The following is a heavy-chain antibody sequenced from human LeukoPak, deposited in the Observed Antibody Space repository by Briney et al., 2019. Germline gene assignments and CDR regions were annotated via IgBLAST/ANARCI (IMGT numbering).Heavy chain of an antibody. V-gene: IGHV3-23*01. D-gene: IGHD4-23*01. J-gene: IGHJ4*02. CDR3: AKGTTTLVVTKIGY. Sequence: GGSLRLSCAASGFTFSTYAMSWVRQAPGKGLEWVSVISGSGGSTYYADSVKGRFTISRDNSKNTLYLQMNSLRAEDTAVYYCAKGTTTLVVTKIGYWGQGTLVTVSS. CDR2: ISGSGGST. CDR1: GFTFSTYA.